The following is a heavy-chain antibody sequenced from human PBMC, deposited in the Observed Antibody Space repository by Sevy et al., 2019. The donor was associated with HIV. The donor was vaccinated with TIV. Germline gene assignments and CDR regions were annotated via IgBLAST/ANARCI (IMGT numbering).Heavy chain of an antibody. CDR3: ARHYGYRFDY. CDR1: GGSICSTSYS. V-gene: IGHV4-39*01. CDR2: IHYSGST. J-gene: IGHJ4*02. D-gene: IGHD3-16*02. Sequence: SETLSLTCTVSGGSICSTSYSWGWIRQPPGKGLEWIGTIHYSGSTFYSPSLKSRVTISVDTSKNQFSLKLSSVTAADTAVYYCARHYGYRFDYWGQGPLVTVSS.